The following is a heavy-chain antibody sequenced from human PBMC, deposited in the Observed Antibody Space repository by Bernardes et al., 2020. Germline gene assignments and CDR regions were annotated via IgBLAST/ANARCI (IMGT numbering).Heavy chain of an antibody. CDR2: IYYSGST. Sequence: SETLSLTCTVSGGSISSSYWSWIRQPPGPGLEWIGYIYYSGSTNYNPSLKSRVTISVDTSKNQFSLKLSSVTAADTAVYYCAREAPLLWFGGFDYWGQGTMVTVSS. CDR3: AREAPLLWFGGFDY. J-gene: IGHJ4*02. V-gene: IGHV4-59*01. CDR1: GGSISSSY. D-gene: IGHD3-10*01.